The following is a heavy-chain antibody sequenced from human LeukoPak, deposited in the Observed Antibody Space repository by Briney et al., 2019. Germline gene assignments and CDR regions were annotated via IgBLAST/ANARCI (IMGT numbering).Heavy chain of an antibody. V-gene: IGHV3-74*01. D-gene: IGHD5-18*01. CDR1: GFTFSSYW. CDR3: AKDRTIGRMRNTAMVY. J-gene: IGHJ4*02. Sequence: PGGSLRLSCAASGFTFSSYWMHWVRQAPGKGLVWVSRINTDGSSTSYADSVKGRYTISRDNAKNTLYLQMNSLRAEDTAVYYCAKDRTIGRMRNTAMVYWGQGTLVTVSS. CDR2: INTDGSST.